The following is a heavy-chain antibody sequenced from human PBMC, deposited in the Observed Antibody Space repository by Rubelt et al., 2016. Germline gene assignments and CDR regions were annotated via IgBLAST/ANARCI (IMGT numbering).Heavy chain of an antibody. V-gene: IGHV1-18*01. Sequence: QVQLVQSGAEVKKPGASVKVSCKASGYTFTSYGISWVRQAPGQGLEWMGWISAYNGNTNYAQKLQGRVTRTTDTSTSTAYMDLRSLRSDDTAVYYCARDRIRIAARQGWYFDLWGRGTLVTVSS. CDR3: ARDRIRIAARQGWYFDL. CDR2: ISAYNGNT. CDR1: GYTFTSYG. J-gene: IGHJ2*01. D-gene: IGHD6-6*01.